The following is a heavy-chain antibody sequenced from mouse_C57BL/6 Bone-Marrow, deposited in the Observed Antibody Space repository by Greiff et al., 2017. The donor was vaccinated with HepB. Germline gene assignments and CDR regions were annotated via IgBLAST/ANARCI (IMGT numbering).Heavy chain of an antibody. D-gene: IGHD1-1*01. CDR3: ARSTVVATNNWYFDV. J-gene: IGHJ1*03. CDR1: GYAFTNYL. V-gene: IGHV1-54*01. Sequence: VKLLESGAELVRPGTSVKVSCKASGYAFTNYLIEWVKQRPGQGLEWIGVINPGSGGTNYNEKFKGKATLTADKSSSTAYMQLSSLTSEDSAVYFCARSTVVATNNWYFDVWGTGTTVTVSS. CDR2: INPGSGGT.